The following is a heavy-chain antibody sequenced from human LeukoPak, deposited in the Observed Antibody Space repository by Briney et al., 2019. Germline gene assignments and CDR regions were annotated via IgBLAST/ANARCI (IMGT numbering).Heavy chain of an antibody. CDR2: IYHSGST. CDR1: GGSISSGGYS. J-gene: IGHJ5*02. CDR3: ARGARGFQYDP. V-gene: IGHV4-30-2*01. D-gene: IGHD5-12*01. Sequence: PSQTLSLTCAVSGGSISSGGYSWSWIRQPPGKGLEWIGYIYHSGSTYYNPSLKSRVTISVDRSKNQFSLKLSSVTAADTAVYYCARGARGFQYDPWGQGTLVTVSS.